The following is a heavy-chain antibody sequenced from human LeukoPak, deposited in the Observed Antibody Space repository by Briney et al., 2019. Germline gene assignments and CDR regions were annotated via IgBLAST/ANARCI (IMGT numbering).Heavy chain of an antibody. CDR1: GFRINGYT. V-gene: IGHV3-21*04. CDR3: VRWSRSLWFDP. J-gene: IGHJ5*01. CDR2: ISSSSGYI. Sequence: PGGSLRLSCAASGFRINGYTMNWVRQAPGKGLEWVSSISSSSGYIFYADSVKGRFTVSRDNAKKLLYVQMNSLRVEDTAAYYCVRWSRSLWFDPWGRGTLVTVSS. D-gene: IGHD6-6*01.